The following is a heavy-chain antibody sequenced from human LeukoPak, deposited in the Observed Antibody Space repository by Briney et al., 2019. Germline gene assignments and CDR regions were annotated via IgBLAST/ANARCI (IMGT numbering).Heavy chain of an antibody. CDR1: GGSFSGYY. J-gene: IGHJ5*02. V-gene: IGHV4-34*01. CDR2: INHSGST. Sequence: SETLSLTCAVYGGSFSGYYWSWIRQPPGKGLEWIGEINHSGSTNYNPSLKSRVTISVGTSKNQFSLKLSSVTAADTAVYYCARGRLTMVRGVIISGPWGQGTLVTVSS. D-gene: IGHD3-10*01. CDR3: ARGRLTMVRGVIISGP.